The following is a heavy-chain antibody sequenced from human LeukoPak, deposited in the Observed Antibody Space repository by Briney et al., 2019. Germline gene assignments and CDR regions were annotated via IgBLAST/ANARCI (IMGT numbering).Heavy chain of an antibody. CDR2: IYPGDSDT. Sequence: GESLKISCKGSGYSFTTYWIGWVRLMPGKGLEWMGIIYPGDSDTRYNPSFQGQVTISADKSISTAYLQWSSLKASDTAMYYCARLGYDSSGYYYGSVFDIWGQGTMLTVSS. V-gene: IGHV5-51*01. D-gene: IGHD3-22*01. J-gene: IGHJ3*02. CDR1: GYSFTTYW. CDR3: ARLGYDSSGYYYGSVFDI.